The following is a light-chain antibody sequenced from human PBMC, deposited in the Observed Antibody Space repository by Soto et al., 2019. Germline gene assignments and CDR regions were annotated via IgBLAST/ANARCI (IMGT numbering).Light chain of an antibody. CDR3: QQYDNWPIT. V-gene: IGKV1-39*01. CDR1: QSISTS. J-gene: IGKJ5*01. Sequence: DIHMTQSPSSLSASVGDRVTITCRASQSISTSLNWYQQKPGKAPNLLIFTSSNLESGVPSRFSGSGSGTEFTLTISSLQSEDFAVYYCQQYDNWPITFGQGTRLEIK. CDR2: TSS.